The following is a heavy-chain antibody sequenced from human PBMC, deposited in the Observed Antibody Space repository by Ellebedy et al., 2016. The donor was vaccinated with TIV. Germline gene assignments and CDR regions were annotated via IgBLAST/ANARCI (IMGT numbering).Heavy chain of an antibody. V-gene: IGHV1-46*01. CDR3: ANGIYYYDSSGYLDY. CDR2: INPSGGST. J-gene: IGHJ4*02. D-gene: IGHD3-22*01. Sequence: AASVKVSCKASGYTFTSYFMHWVRQAPGQGPEWMGIINPSGGSTTYAQKFQGRVTMTSDTSTSTVYMELSTLRSEDTAVYYCANGIYYYDSSGYLDYWGQGALVIVSS. CDR1: GYTFTSYF.